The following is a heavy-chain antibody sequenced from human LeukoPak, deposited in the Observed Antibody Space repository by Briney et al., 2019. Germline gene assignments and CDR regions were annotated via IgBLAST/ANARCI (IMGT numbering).Heavy chain of an antibody. CDR1: GYSFTSYW. V-gene: IGHV5-51*01. Sequence: GESLKISCKGSGYSFTSYWIGWVRQMPGKGLEWMGIIHPGDSDTRYSPSFQGQVTISADKSISTAYLQWRSLKASDTAIYYCARRHTSDYYYDYWGQGTLVTVSS. D-gene: IGHD3-22*01. CDR3: ARRHTSDYYYDY. J-gene: IGHJ4*02. CDR2: IHPGDSDT.